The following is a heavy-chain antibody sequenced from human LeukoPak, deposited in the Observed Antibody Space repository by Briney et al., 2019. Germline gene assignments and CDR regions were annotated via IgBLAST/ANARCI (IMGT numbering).Heavy chain of an antibody. J-gene: IGHJ4*02. CDR3: AKGGASSRIAAAGKIYY. Sequence: GGSLRLSCAASGFTFNDYYMSWIRQAPGKGLEWLSYINIGGTNTHYADSVKGRFTISRDNAKKSLYLEMNNLRAEDTAVYYCAKGGASSRIAAAGKIYYWGQGTLVTVSS. D-gene: IGHD6-13*01. CDR2: INIGGTNT. CDR1: GFTFNDYY. V-gene: IGHV3-11*01.